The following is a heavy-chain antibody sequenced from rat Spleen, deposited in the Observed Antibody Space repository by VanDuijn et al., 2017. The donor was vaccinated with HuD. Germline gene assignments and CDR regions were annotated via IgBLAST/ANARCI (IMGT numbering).Heavy chain of an antibody. J-gene: IGHJ2*01. D-gene: IGHD1-6*01. Sequence: EVQLVESGGGLVQPGRSLTLSCAASGFTFSNYDMAWVRQAPTKGLEWIASISTGGGNTYYRDSVKGRFTISRDNAKNTQYLQIDRLRSDDTATYYCARHGGHYVYYGLTFDYWGQGVIVTVSS. CDR3: ARHGGHYVYYGLTFDY. V-gene: IGHV5S13*01. CDR1: GFTFSNYD. CDR2: ISTGGGNT.